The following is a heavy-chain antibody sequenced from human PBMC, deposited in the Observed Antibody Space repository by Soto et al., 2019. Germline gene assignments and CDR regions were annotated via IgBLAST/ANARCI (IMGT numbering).Heavy chain of an antibody. V-gene: IGHV1-18*01. CDR1: GYTFSSYA. J-gene: IGHJ3*02. CDR3: ARGTGGNWAAFDI. CDR2: ISAYNDNT. D-gene: IGHD2-15*01. Sequence: ASVKVSCKPSGYTFSSYAISWVRQAPGQGLEWMGWISAYNDNTNYVQKLQGRVTMTTDTSTSTAYMELRSLRSDDTAVYYCARGTGGNWAAFDIWGQGTLVNVSS.